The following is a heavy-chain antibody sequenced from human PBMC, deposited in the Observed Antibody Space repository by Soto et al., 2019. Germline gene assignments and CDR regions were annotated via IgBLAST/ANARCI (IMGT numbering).Heavy chain of an antibody. CDR1: GFTFSSYT. D-gene: IGHD3-10*01. V-gene: IGHV3-21*01. CDR3: ARDRDYYGSGFDY. J-gene: IGHJ4*02. CDR2: IAGGSNYM. Sequence: PGGSLRLSCAASGFTFSSYTMNWARQAPDKGLEWVSSIAGGSNYMYYADSATGRFTISRDNAKNSVYLQMNSLRAEDTAVYYCARDRDYYGSGFDYWGQGTLVTVSS.